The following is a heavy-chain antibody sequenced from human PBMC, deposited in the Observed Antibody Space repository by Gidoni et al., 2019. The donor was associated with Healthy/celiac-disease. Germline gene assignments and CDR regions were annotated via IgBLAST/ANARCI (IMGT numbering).Heavy chain of an antibody. J-gene: IGHJ5*02. CDR1: GYTFTGYY. V-gene: IGHV1-2*02. Sequence: QVQLVQSGAEVKKPGASVKVSCKASGYTFTGYYMHWVRQAPGQGLEWMGWINPNSGGTNYAQKFQGRVTMTRDTSISTAYMELSRLRSDDTAVYYCARGPVAVGRTNWFDPWGQGTLVTVSS. D-gene: IGHD2-15*01. CDR2: INPNSGGT. CDR3: ARGPVAVGRTNWFDP.